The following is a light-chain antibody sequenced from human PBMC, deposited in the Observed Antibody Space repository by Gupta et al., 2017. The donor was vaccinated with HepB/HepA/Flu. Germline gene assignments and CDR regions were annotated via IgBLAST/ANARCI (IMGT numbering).Light chain of an antibody. J-gene: IGLJ2*01. Sequence: QLVLTHSPSASASLGASVKLTCTLSSGHTSYAIAWHQQQPEKGPRYLMKVNSDGSHSKGDGIPDRFSGSSSGAERYLTLSSRQSEDEDDYYCQTGSGIQVFGGGTKLTVL. CDR1: SGHTSYA. CDR2: VNSDGSH. V-gene: IGLV4-69*01. CDR3: QTGSGIQV.